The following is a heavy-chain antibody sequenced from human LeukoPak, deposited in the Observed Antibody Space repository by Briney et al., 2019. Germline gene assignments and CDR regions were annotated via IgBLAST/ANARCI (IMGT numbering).Heavy chain of an antibody. J-gene: IGHJ4*02. V-gene: IGHV4-59*01. D-gene: IGHD3-10*01. CDR2: IYYSGST. Sequence: SETLSLTCTVSGGSISSYYWSWIRQPPGKGLEWIGYIYYSGSTNYNPSLKSRATISVDTSKNQFSLKLSSVTAADTAVYYCARLYYYGSGSINWGQGTLVTVSS. CDR1: GGSISSYY. CDR3: ARLYYYGSGSIN.